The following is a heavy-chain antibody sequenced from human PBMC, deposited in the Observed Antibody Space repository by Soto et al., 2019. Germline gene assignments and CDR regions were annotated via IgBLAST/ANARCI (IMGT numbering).Heavy chain of an antibody. CDR2: INAGNGNT. J-gene: IGHJ5*02. Sequence: QVQLVQSGVEVKKPGASVKVSCKASGYTFTSYAMHWVRQAPGQRLEWMGWINAGNGNTKYSQKFQGRVTITRDTSASTAYMELSSLRSEDTAVYYCARDVTLLWFGNWFDPWGQGTLVTVSS. V-gene: IGHV1-3*01. D-gene: IGHD3-10*01. CDR3: ARDVTLLWFGNWFDP. CDR1: GYTFTSYA.